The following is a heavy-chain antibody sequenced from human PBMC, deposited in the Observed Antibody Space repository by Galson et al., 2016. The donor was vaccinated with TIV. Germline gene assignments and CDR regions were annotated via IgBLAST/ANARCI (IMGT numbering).Heavy chain of an antibody. Sequence: SVKVSCKASGYTFSYYGISWVRRAPGQGLEWMGWISGHTGNTDYARKFQGRLVMTTDTSKGTAFMEVRSLTSDDTAVYYCARDRGSMTMILVVDYYYGMDVWGQGTTVTVSS. CDR3: ARDRGSMTMILVVDYYYGMDV. D-gene: IGHD3-22*01. CDR2: ISGHTGNT. J-gene: IGHJ6*02. V-gene: IGHV1-18*04. CDR1: GYTFSYYG.